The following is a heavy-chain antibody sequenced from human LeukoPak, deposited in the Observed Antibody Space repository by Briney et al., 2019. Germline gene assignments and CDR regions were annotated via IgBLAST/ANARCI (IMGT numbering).Heavy chain of an antibody. CDR3: ARDAGNMMLLRGNWFDP. Sequence: GGSLRLSCAASGFTFSSYAMHWVRQAPGKGLEYVSAISSNGGSTYYANSVKGRFTISRDNSRNTLYLQMGSLRAEDMAVYYCARDAGNMMLLRGNWFDPWGQGTLVTVSS. CDR2: ISSNGGST. D-gene: IGHD3-22*01. J-gene: IGHJ5*02. CDR1: GFTFSSYA. V-gene: IGHV3-64*01.